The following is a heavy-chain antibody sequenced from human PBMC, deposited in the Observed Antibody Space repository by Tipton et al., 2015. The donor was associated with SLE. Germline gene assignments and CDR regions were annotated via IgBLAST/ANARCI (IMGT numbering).Heavy chain of an antibody. CDR1: GYNFTPW. D-gene: IGHD6-13*01. CDR3: ARLDGSSWYEGGAFDI. CDR2: LDPTDSYT. V-gene: IGHV5-10-1*01. J-gene: IGHJ3*02. Sequence: VQLVQSGAEVKKPGESLRISCQGSGYNFTPWINWVRQMPGKGLEWMGRLDPTDSYTHYSPSFQGHITISADKSISTAYLQWSSLKASDTAMYYCARLDGSSWYEGGAFDIWGQGTMVSVSS.